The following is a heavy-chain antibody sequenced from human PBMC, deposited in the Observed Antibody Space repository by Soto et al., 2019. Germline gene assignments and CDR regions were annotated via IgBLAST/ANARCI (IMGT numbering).Heavy chain of an antibody. CDR2: IYYSGST. CDR3: ARELSGGDGYNYYYYGMDV. J-gene: IGHJ6*02. D-gene: IGHD3-16*01. CDR1: GGSISSYY. V-gene: IGHV4-59*01. Sequence: QVQLQESGPGLVKPSETLSLTCTVSGGSISSYYWSWIRQPPGKGLEWIGYIYYSGSTNYNPSLTQRVTISVDTSNNQFSLKLSPVTAADTAVYYCARELSGGDGYNYYYYGMDVWGQGTTVTVSS.